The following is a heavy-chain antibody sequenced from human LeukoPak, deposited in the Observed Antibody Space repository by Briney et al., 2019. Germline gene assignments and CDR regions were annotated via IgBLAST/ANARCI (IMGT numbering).Heavy chain of an antibody. CDR3: ARVSSGSQQDY. J-gene: IGHJ4*02. CDR2: INHSGST. D-gene: IGHD3-22*01. CDR1: GGSFSGYY. V-gene: IGHV4-34*01. Sequence: SETLSLTCAVYGGSFSGYYWSWIRQPPGKGLEWIGEINHSGSTSYNPSLKSRVTISVDTSKNQFSLKLSSVTAADTAVYYCARVSSGSQQDYWGQGTLVTVSS.